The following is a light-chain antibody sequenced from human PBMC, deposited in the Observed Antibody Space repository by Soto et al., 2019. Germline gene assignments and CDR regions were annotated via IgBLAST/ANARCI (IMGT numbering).Light chain of an antibody. CDR1: QTVLYSSNNKNY. CDR3: QQYYSTPPT. Sequence: DNVMTQSPDSLAVSLGERATINCKSSQTVLYSSNNKNYLAWYQQKAGQPPKLLIYWASTREFGVPDRFSGSGSGADFTLTISSLQAEDVAVYYCQQYYSTPPTFGGGTKVEIK. V-gene: IGKV4-1*01. J-gene: IGKJ4*01. CDR2: WAS.